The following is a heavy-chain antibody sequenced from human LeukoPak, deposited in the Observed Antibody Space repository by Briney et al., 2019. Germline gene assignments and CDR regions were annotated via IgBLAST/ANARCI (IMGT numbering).Heavy chain of an antibody. D-gene: IGHD3-3*01. V-gene: IGHV1-18*01. CDR2: ISAYNGNT. Sequence: GASVKVSCKASGYTFTSYGISWVRQAPGQGLERMGWISAYNGNTNYAQKLQGRVTMTTDTSTSTAYMELRSLRSDDTAVYYCARDYGITIFGVVTGPDYWGQGTLVTVSS. J-gene: IGHJ4*02. CDR3: ARDYGITIFGVVTGPDY. CDR1: GYTFTSYG.